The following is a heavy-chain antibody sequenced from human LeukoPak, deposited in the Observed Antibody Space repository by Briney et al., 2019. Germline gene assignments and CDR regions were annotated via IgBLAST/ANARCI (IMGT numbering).Heavy chain of an antibody. D-gene: IGHD3-22*01. Sequence: ASVKVSCKASGYRLSYYGISWVRQAPGQGLEWMGWINAYTGNTNYAQKLQGRVAMTADTSTSTAYMELRSLRSDDTAVYYCARAHPEYYDSSGYNPLDFWGQGTLVTVSS. CDR1: GYRLSYYG. CDR2: INAYTGNT. V-gene: IGHV1-18*01. CDR3: ARAHPEYYDSSGYNPLDF. J-gene: IGHJ4*02.